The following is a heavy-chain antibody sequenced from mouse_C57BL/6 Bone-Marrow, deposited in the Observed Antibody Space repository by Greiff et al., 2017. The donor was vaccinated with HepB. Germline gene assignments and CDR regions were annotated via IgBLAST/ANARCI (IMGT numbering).Heavy chain of an antibody. Sequence: EVQLQQSGPELVKPGASVKISCKASGYSFTGYYMNWVKQSPEKSLEWIGEINPSTGGTTYNQKFKAKATLTVDKSSSTAYMQLKSLTSEDSAVYYCASHYSGSRWYFDVWGTGTTVTVSS. V-gene: IGHV1-42*01. CDR2: INPSTGGT. J-gene: IGHJ1*03. CDR1: GYSFTGYY. CDR3: ASHYSGSRWYFDV. D-gene: IGHD1-1*01.